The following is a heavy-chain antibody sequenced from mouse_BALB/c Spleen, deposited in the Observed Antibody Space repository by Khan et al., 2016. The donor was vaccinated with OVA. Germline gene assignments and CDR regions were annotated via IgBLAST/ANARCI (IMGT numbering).Heavy chain of an antibody. J-gene: IGHJ2*01. CDR1: GYTFTNYW. Sequence: QVRLQQSGAELVRPGASVKLSCKASGYTFTNYWINWVKQRPGQGLEWIGNIYPSDSYSNYNQNFKDKATFTVDKSSRTAYMQLSSPTSEDSAVLYCTRGGGYFEYWGQGTTLTVSS. CDR3: TRGGGYFEY. CDR2: IYPSDSYS. V-gene: IGHV1-69*02.